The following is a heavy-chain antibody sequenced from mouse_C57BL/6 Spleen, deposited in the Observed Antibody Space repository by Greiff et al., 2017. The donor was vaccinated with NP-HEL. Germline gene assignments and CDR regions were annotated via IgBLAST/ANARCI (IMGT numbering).Heavy chain of an antibody. Sequence: QVQLQQSGPELVKPGASVKISCKASGYAFSSSWMNWVKQRPGKGLEWIGRIYPGDGDTNYNGKFKGKATLTADKSSSTAYMQLSSLTSEDSAVYFCAGYSNYVFWYFDVWGTGTTVTVSS. CDR3: AGYSNYVFWYFDV. D-gene: IGHD2-5*01. CDR1: GYAFSSSW. CDR2: IYPGDGDT. V-gene: IGHV1-82*01. J-gene: IGHJ1*03.